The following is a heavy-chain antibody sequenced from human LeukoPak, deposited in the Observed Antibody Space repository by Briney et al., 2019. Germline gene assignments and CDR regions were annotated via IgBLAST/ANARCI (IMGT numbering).Heavy chain of an antibody. CDR3: ARARDSIAVAGSIGGDNDY. V-gene: IGHV3-48*02. CDR1: GFTFSSYS. CDR2: LSSSRSTI. Sequence: GGSLRLSCAASGFTFSSYSMNWVRQASGKGLEWVSYLSSSRSTIYYADSAKGRFTISRDNAKNSLYLQMNSLRDEDTAVYYCARARDSIAVAGSIGGDNDYWGQGTLVTVSS. J-gene: IGHJ4*02. D-gene: IGHD6-19*01.